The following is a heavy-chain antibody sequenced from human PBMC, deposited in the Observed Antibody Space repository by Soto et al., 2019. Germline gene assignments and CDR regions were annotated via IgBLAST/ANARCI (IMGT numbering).Heavy chain of an antibody. J-gene: IGHJ3*02. V-gene: IGHV1-69*06. CDR2: IIPIFGTA. CDR3: ARAGPVAGNHAFDI. D-gene: IGHD6-19*01. CDR1: GGSLSSYA. Sequence: QVQLVQSGAEVKKPGSWVKVSVKASGGSLSSYAISWVRQPLVQGLGWMGGIIPIFGTATYAQKFQGRVTIIADKSTSTAYMELSSLRSEDTAVYYCARAGPVAGNHAFDIWGQGTLVTVSS.